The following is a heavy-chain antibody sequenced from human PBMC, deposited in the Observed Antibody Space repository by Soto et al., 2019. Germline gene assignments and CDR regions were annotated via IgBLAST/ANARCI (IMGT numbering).Heavy chain of an antibody. CDR3: ATDPTEDIVVVVAAY. CDR2: ISSSSSTI. V-gene: IGHV3-48*01. Sequence: GGSLRLSCAASGFTFSSYGMNWVRQAPGKGLEWVSYISSSSSTIYYADSVKGRFTISRDNAKNSLYLQMNSLRAEDTAVYYCATDPTEDIVVVVAAYWGQGTLVTVSS. J-gene: IGHJ4*02. D-gene: IGHD2-15*01. CDR1: GFTFSSYG.